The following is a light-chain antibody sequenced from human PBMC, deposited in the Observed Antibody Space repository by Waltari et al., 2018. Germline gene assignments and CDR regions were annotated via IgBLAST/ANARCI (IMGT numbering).Light chain of an antibody. CDR2: WAS. CDR3: QQYFNSPIA. V-gene: IGKV4-1*01. CDR1: QSILYTSNDKNY. Sequence: DIVLTPSPDSLLVSLRERATISCNSAQSILYTSNDKNYLAWYHQKAGQPPRLLVHWASIRESGVPDRFRGSGSGTDFTLTISNLQPEDVAFYWCQQYFNSPIAFGQGTRLEIK. J-gene: IGKJ5*01.